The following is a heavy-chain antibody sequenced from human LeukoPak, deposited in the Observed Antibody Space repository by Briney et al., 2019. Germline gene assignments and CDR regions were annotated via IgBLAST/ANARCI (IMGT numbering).Heavy chain of an antibody. CDR3: AKCPRGYSYGPPGFFDY. D-gene: IGHD5-18*01. Sequence: GGSLRLSCAASGFTFSSYSMNWVRQAPGKGLEWVSSISSSSSYIYYADSVKGRFTISRDNSKNTLYLQMNSLRAEDTAVYYCAKCPRGYSYGPPGFFDYWGQGTLVTVSS. J-gene: IGHJ4*02. CDR2: ISSSSSYI. CDR1: GFTFSSYS. V-gene: IGHV3-21*04.